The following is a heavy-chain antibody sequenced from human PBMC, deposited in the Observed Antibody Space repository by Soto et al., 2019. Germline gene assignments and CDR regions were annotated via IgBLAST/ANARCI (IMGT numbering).Heavy chain of an antibody. CDR1: GYSFTSYW. D-gene: IGHD4-17*01. V-gene: IGHV5-51*01. CDR2: IYPGDSDT. CDR3: ASRATVTTPFTF. Sequence: ASVKVSCKGSGYSFTSYWIGWVRQMPGKGLEWMGIIYPGDSDTRYSPSFQGQVTISADKSIGTGYLQWSSLKASDTDMYCCASRATVTTPFTFWGQGTLVTVSS. J-gene: IGHJ4*02.